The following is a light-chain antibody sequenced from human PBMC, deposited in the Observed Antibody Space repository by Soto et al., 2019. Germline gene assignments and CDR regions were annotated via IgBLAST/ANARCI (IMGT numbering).Light chain of an antibody. J-gene: IGKJ4*01. Sequence: EIVLTQSPGTLSLSPGESATLSCRDGQSVSSSYLAWYQQKPGQAPRLLIFGASRRATGIPDRFSGGGSGTDFTLTISRLEPEDFAVYYCQQYGSSPLTFGGGTKGEIK. CDR3: QQYGSSPLT. CDR1: QSVSSSY. V-gene: IGKV3-20*01. CDR2: GAS.